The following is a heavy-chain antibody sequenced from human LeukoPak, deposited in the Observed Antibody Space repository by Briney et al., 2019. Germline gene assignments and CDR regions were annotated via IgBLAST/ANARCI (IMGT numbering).Heavy chain of an antibody. D-gene: IGHD3-22*01. CDR1: GYTFTSYG. V-gene: IGHV1-8*01. CDR2: MNPNSGNT. CDR3: ARGRYYYDSSGLNWFDP. J-gene: IGHJ5*02. Sequence: ASVKVSCKASGYTFTSYGINWVRQATGQGLEWMGWMNPNSGNTGYAQKFQGRVTMTRNTSISTAYMELSSLRSEDTAVYYCARGRYYYDSSGLNWFDPWGQGTLVTVSS.